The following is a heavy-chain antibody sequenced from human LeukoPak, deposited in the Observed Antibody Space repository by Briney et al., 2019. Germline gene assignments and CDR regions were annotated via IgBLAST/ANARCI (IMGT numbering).Heavy chain of an antibody. CDR3: ARVDSGSYYMDV. D-gene: IGHD1-26*01. CDR1: GGSISSGGYY. Sequence: SETLSLTCTVSGGSISSGGYYWSWIRQPPGKGLEWIGYIYHSGSTYYNPSLKSRVTISVDRSKNQFSLKLSSVTAADTAVYYCARVDSGSYYMDVWGKGTTVTVSS. J-gene: IGHJ6*03. CDR2: IYHSGST. V-gene: IGHV4-30-2*01.